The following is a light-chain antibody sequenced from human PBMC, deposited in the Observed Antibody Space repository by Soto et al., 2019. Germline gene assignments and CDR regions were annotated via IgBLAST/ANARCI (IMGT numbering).Light chain of an antibody. CDR3: SLYTSSSTV. CDR1: SSDVGSYNR. J-gene: IGLJ3*02. CDR2: EVS. Sequence: QYALTQPPSVSGSPGQSVTISCTGTSSDVGSYNRVSWYQQPPGTAPKLMIYEVSNRPSGVPDRFSGSKSGNTASLTISGLQAEDEADYYCSLYTSSSTVFGGGTKLTVL. V-gene: IGLV2-18*01.